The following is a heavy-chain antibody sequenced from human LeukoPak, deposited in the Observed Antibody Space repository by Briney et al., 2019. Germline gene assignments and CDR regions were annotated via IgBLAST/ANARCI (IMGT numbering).Heavy chain of an antibody. CDR1: GFTFSSYG. Sequence: PGGSLRLSCAASGFTFSSYGMHWVRQAPGKGLEWVSYISSSSSYIYYADSVKGRFTISRDNAKNSLYLQMNSLRAEDTAVYYCARDAAAAVRSHFGYWGQGTLVTVSS. D-gene: IGHD6-13*01. CDR2: ISSSSSYI. CDR3: ARDAAAAVRSHFGY. V-gene: IGHV3-21*01. J-gene: IGHJ4*02.